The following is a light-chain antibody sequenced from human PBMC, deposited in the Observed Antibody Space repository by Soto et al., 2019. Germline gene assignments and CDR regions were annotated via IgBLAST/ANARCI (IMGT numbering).Light chain of an antibody. CDR2: EVN. Sequence: QSALTQPPSASGSPGQSVTISCTGTRSDVGGYNYVSWYQQHTGKAPKLIIYEVNERPSGVPDRFSGSKSGNTASLTVSGLQAEDEADYYCSSYAGSNHVVFGGGTKLTVL. CDR1: RSDVGGYNY. CDR3: SSYAGSNHVV. V-gene: IGLV2-8*01. J-gene: IGLJ2*01.